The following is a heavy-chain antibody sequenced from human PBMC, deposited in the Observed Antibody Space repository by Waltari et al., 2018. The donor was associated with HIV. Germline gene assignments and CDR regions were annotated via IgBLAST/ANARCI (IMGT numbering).Heavy chain of an antibody. V-gene: IGHV4-59*01. CDR2: IYYSGST. D-gene: IGHD3-10*01. Sequence: QVQLQESGPGLVKPSETLSLTCTVSGGSISRYYWSWIRQPPGKGLEWIEYIYYSGSTNYNPSLKSRVTISVDTSKNQFSLKLSSVTAVDTAVYYCARCLWFGGEYGMDVWGQGTTVTVSS. CDR1: GGSISRYY. CDR3: ARCLWFGGEYGMDV. J-gene: IGHJ6*02.